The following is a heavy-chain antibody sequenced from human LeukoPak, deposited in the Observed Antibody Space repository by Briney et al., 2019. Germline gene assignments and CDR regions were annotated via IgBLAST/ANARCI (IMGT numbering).Heavy chain of an antibody. V-gene: IGHV1-18*01. Sequence: GASVKVSCNASGYTFADYGFSWVRQAPGQGLEWMGWISANNGNTSYAQSLQGRVTLTTDTSTSTAYMELRSLRSDDTAVYYCARDSEMVITYFDYWGQGTLVTVSS. D-gene: IGHD4/OR15-4a*01. CDR1: GYTFADYG. CDR3: ARDSEMVITYFDY. CDR2: ISANNGNT. J-gene: IGHJ4*02.